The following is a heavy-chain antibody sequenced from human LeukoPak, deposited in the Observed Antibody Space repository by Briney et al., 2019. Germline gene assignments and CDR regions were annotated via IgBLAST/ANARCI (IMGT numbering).Heavy chain of an antibody. D-gene: IGHD6-13*01. V-gene: IGHV4-59*01. CDR1: GGSISSYY. J-gene: IGHJ3*02. CDR2: IYYSGST. Sequence: SETLSLTCTVSGGSISSYYWSWIRQPPGKGLEWIGYIYYSGSTNYNPSLKSRVTISVDTSKNQFSLKLSSVTAADTAVYYCARVRSSSWINDAFDIWGQGTMVTVSS. CDR3: ARVRSSSWINDAFDI.